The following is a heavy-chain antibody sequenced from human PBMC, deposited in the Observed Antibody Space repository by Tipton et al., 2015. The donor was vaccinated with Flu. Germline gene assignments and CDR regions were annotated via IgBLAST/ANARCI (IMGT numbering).Heavy chain of an antibody. CDR3: ARETGHSDNFYYFGMDV. D-gene: IGHD6-13*01. J-gene: IGHJ6*02. Sequence: GLVKPSQTLSLTCAISGDSVSTNSGAWNWIRQSPSRGLEWLGRTYYRSKWYNDYAVSVKSRITINPDTSKNQLSLQLNSVTPEDTAVYFCARETGHSDNFYYFGMDVRGRGTPVTVSS. V-gene: IGHV6-1*01. CDR1: GDSVSTNSGA. CDR2: TYYRSKWYN.